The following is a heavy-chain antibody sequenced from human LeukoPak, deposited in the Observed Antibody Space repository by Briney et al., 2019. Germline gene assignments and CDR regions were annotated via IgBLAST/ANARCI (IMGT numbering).Heavy chain of an antibody. Sequence: PGGSLRLSCAASRFTFSSYSMNWVRQAPGKGLEWVSYISSSSSTIYYADSVKGRFTISRDNAKNSLYLQMNSLRAEDTAVYYCARDRHIVVVTAIQGGYYMDVWGKGTTVTVSS. J-gene: IGHJ6*03. V-gene: IGHV3-48*01. D-gene: IGHD2-21*02. CDR1: RFTFSSYS. CDR3: ARDRHIVVVTAIQGGYYMDV. CDR2: ISSSSSTI.